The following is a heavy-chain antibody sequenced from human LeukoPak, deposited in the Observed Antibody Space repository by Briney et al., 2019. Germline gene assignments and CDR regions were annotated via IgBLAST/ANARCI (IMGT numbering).Heavy chain of an antibody. Sequence: VGSLRLSCAASGFTFSRYWMHWVRQAPGKGLVWVSHINSDGSITSYADSVKGRFTISRDNAKNTLYLQMNSLRAEDTAVYYCARRFGLDAFDIWGQGTMVTVSS. CDR2: INSDGSIT. D-gene: IGHD3-16*01. J-gene: IGHJ3*02. V-gene: IGHV3-74*01. CDR1: GFTFSRYW. CDR3: ARRFGLDAFDI.